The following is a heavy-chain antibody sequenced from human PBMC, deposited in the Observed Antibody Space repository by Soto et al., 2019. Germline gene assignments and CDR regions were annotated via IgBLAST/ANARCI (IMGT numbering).Heavy chain of an antibody. CDR2: ISGSASNT. D-gene: IGHD4-17*01. CDR1: GFTFSSYA. V-gene: IGHV3-23*01. Sequence: EVQLLESGGGLVQFGGSLRLSCAASGFTFSSYAMSWVRQAPGKGLEWVSSISGSASNTYYADSVKGRFTISRDNSKNTLHLQMNSLTAEDTAVYYCAKGGWESPNYGYYFDYWGQGNLVTVSS. CDR3: AKGGWESPNYGYYFDY. J-gene: IGHJ4*02.